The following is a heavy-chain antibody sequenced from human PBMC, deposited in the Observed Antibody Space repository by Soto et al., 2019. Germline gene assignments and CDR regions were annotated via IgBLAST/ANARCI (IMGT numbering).Heavy chain of an antibody. D-gene: IGHD2-15*01. V-gene: IGHV4-30-2*01. CDR3: AREGRSVTGIFDS. CDR2: IYHTGGTYMYQSGST. CDR1: GGSISSGGYS. J-gene: IGHJ4*02. Sequence: QLQLQESGSGLVKPSQTLSLTCAVSGGSISSGGYSWSWIRQPPGKGLEWIGYIYHTGGTYMYQSGSTYYNPSLKSRVTMSVDRSKNQFSLKLSSVTAADTAVYYCAREGRSVTGIFDSWGQGTLVTVSS.